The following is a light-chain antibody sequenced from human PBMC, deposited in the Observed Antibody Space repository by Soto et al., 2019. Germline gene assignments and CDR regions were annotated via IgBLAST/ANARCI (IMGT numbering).Light chain of an antibody. V-gene: IGLV1-40*01. J-gene: IGLJ3*02. CDR1: SSNIGTGYD. CDR3: QSYDSSLSGWV. Sequence: QSVLTQPPSVSGAPGQRGTISCTGSSSNIGTGYDVYWYQQLPGTAPKLLIYGNNNRPSGVPDRFSGSKSGTSGSLAITGLQAEDEADYYCQSYDSSLSGWVFGGGTKLTVL. CDR2: GNN.